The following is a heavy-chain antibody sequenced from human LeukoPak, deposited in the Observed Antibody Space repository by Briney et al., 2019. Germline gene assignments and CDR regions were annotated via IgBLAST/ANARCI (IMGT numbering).Heavy chain of an antibody. Sequence: ASVKVSCKASGYTFTSHGISWVRQAPGQGLEWMGIINPSGGSTSYAQKFQGRVTMTRDTSTSTVYMELSSLRSEDTAVYYCARAGYDSSGRDYYYGMDVWGQGTTVTVSS. CDR2: INPSGGST. J-gene: IGHJ6*02. CDR1: GYTFTSHG. CDR3: ARAGYDSSGRDYYYGMDV. D-gene: IGHD3-22*01. V-gene: IGHV1-46*01.